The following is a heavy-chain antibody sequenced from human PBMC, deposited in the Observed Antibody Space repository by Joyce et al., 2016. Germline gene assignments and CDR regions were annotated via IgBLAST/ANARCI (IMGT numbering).Heavy chain of an antibody. D-gene: IGHD3-22*01. V-gene: IGHV4-39*07. CDR3: ARDFSMIIDVFEL. Sequence: QVQLQESGPGLVKPSETLSLTCTVSGDSINNGDYYWAWLRQPPGKGLEWIGSLQEDTTTYYNPSLKSRMFMSVDTSKNQFSLKVDSVTAADTAVYYCARDFSMIIDVFELWGLGTLVTVSS. CDR2: LQEDTTT. J-gene: IGHJ3*01. CDR1: GDSINNGDYY.